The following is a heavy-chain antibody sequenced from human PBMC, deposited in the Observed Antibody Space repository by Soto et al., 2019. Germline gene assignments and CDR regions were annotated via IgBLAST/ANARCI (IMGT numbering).Heavy chain of an antibody. Sequence: SETLSLTCAVSGGSISSGGYSWSWIRQPPGKGLEWIGYIYHSGSTYYNPSLKSRVTISVDRSKNQFSLKLSSVTAADTAVYYCARVGGDYLPFDYWGQGTLVTVSS. V-gene: IGHV4-30-2*01. D-gene: IGHD4-17*01. CDR1: GGSISSGGYS. CDR2: IYHSGST. J-gene: IGHJ4*02. CDR3: ARVGGDYLPFDY.